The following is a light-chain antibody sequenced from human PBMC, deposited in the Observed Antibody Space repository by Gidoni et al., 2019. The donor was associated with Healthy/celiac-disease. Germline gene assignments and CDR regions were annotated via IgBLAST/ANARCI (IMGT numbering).Light chain of an antibody. V-gene: IGKV1-6*01. CDR1: QVIRND. Sequence: AIQMTESPSSLSASVGDRVTITCRASQVIRNDLGWYQQKPGKPPKLLIFAASSSHSGVPSSCSGNGSGTDFTLTISSLQPEDFATYFCLQDDDSPVTFGGGTTVEIK. CDR2: AAS. CDR3: LQDDDSPVT. J-gene: IGKJ4*01.